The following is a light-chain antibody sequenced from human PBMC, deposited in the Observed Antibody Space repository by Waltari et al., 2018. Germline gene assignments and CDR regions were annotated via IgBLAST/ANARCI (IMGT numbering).Light chain of an antibody. J-gene: IGLJ1*01. Sequence: QSALTQPASVSGSPGQSITISCSGTSSDVGGYYFVSCYQQHPGKAPNLMIFDVTNRPSGVSNRFSGSKSGNTASLTISGLQGDDEADYYCSSYTRSYTLPYVFGTGTKVTVL. V-gene: IGLV2-14*03. CDR1: SSDVGGYYF. CDR3: SSYTRSYTLPYV. CDR2: DVT.